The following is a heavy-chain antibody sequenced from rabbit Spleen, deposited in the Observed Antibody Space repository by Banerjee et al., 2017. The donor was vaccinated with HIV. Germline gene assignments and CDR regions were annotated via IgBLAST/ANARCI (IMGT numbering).Heavy chain of an antibody. J-gene: IGHJ4*01. CDR2: IDAGSSGTT. CDR1: GVSFSANSY. Sequence: QSLEESGGDLVKPGASLTLTCTASGVSFSANSYMCWVRQAPGKGLEWIACIDAGSSGTTYYASWAKGRFTISKTSSTTVTLQMTSLTAADTATYFCAADTSGWDYFNLWGPGTLVIVS. D-gene: IGHD4-1*01. V-gene: IGHV1S40*01. CDR3: AADTSGWDYFNL.